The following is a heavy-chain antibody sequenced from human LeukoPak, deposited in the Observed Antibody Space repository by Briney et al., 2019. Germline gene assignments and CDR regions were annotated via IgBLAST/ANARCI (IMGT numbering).Heavy chain of an antibody. V-gene: IGHV4-34*01. CDR1: GGSFSGYY. J-gene: IGHJ1*01. Sequence: SETLSLTCAVYGGSFSGYYWSWIRQPPGKGLEWIGEINHSGSTNYNPSLKCRVTISVDTSMNQFSLKLSSVTAADTAVYYCARGRTRYCSGGSCYSYFQHWGQGTLVTVSS. D-gene: IGHD2-15*01. CDR2: INHSGST. CDR3: ARGRTRYCSGGSCYSYFQH.